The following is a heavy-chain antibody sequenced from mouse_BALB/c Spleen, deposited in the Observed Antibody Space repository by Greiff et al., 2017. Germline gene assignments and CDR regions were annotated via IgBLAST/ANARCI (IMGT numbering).Heavy chain of an antibody. CDR1: GFTFSSYG. D-gene: IGHD2-4*01. CDR3: ASVYYYYDGWFAY. V-gene: IGHV5-6*01. Sequence: EVKVVESGGDLVKPGGSLKLSCAASGFTFSSYGMSWVRQTPDKRLEWVATISSGGSYTYYPDSVKGRFTISRDNAKNTLYLQMSSLKSEDTAMYYCASVYYYYDGWFAYWGQGTLVTVSA. CDR2: ISSGGSYT. J-gene: IGHJ3*01.